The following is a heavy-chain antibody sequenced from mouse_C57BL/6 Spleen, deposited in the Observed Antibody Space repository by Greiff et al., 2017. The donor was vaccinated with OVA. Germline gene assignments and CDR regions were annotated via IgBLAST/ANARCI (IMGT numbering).Heavy chain of an antibody. CDR2: IDPETGGT. V-gene: IGHV1-15*01. CDR3: TRRDGYAMDY. Sequence: QVQLKQSGAELVRPGASVTLSCKASGYTFTDYEMHWVKQTPVHGMEWIGAIDPETGGTAYNQKFKGKAILTADKSSSTAYMELRSLTSEDSAVDYCTRRDGYAMDYWGQGTSVTVSS. J-gene: IGHJ4*01. CDR1: GYTFTDYE.